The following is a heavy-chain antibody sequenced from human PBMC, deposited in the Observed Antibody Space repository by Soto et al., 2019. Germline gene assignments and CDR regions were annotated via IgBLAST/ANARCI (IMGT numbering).Heavy chain of an antibody. D-gene: IGHD3-16*02. Sequence: PSETLSLTCTVSGGSITSYNWNWLRPPPGKALEWIGYFYHDGSTNYNPSLESRVTMSVDTSKNQFSLKLISVTAADTAVYYCAREGGGYRFDYWGQGTLVTVSS. CDR1: GGSITSYN. V-gene: IGHV4-59*01. CDR2: FYHDGST. CDR3: AREGGGYRFDY. J-gene: IGHJ4*02.